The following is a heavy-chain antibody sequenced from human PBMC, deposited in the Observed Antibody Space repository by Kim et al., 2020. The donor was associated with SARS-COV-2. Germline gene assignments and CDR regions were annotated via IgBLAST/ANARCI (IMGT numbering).Heavy chain of an antibody. CDR3: ASIPYGGNARGKAFDI. CDR2: SSAYNGNT. J-gene: IGHJ3*02. Sequence: ASVKVSCKASGYTFTSYGISWVRQAPGQGLEWIGWSSAYNGNTNYAQKLQGRVTMTTDTSTSTAYMELRSLRSDDTAVYYCASIPYGGNARGKAFDIWGQGTMVTVSS. V-gene: IGHV1-18*01. D-gene: IGHD2-15*01. CDR1: GYTFTSYG.